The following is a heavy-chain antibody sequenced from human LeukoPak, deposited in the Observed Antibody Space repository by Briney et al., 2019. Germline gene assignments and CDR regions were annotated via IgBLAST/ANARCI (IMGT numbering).Heavy chain of an antibody. CDR2: ISSSGSTI. Sequence: GSLRLSCAASGFTFSSYEMNWVRQAPGKGLEWVSYISSSGSTIYYADSVKGRFAISRDNAKNSLYLQMNSLRAEDTAVYYCAELGITMIGGVWGKGTTVTISS. D-gene: IGHD3-10*02. CDR1: GFTFSSYE. J-gene: IGHJ6*04. CDR3: AELGITMIGGV. V-gene: IGHV3-48*03.